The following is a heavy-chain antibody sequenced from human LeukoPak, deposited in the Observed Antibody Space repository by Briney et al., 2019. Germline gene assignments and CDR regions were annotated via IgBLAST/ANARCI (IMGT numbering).Heavy chain of an antibody. CDR1: EFTFSNYW. D-gene: IGHD4-17*01. J-gene: IGHJ6*03. CDR3: AGCSTVTTYYYSYYMDI. Sequence: GGSLRLSCAASEFTFSNYWMSWVRLAPGKGMEWVANIKQDGSGTYYVDSVKGRFTISRDNAKNSLYLQMNSLRAEGTAVYYCAGCSTVTTYYYSYYMDIWGKGTTDTVSS. V-gene: IGHV3-7*01. CDR2: IKQDGSGT.